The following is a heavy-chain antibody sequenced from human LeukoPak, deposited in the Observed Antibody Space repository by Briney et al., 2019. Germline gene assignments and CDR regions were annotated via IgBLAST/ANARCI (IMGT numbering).Heavy chain of an antibody. D-gene: IGHD1-7*01. CDR1: GFTFSSYS. Sequence: PGGSLRLSCAASGFTFSSYSMNWVRQAPGRGLEWVSAITGGGGVTYYADSVKGRFTISRDNSKNTLYLQMSSLRSEDTAVYYCARGLTGTTGGYYYYYGMDVWGQGTTVTVSS. V-gene: IGHV3-23*01. CDR2: ITGGGGVT. J-gene: IGHJ6*02. CDR3: ARGLTGTTGGYYYYYGMDV.